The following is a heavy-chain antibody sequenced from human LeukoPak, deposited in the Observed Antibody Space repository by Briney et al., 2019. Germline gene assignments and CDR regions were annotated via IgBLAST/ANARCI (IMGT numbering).Heavy chain of an antibody. D-gene: IGHD3-10*01. V-gene: IGHV3-30*02. CDR2: IRYDGSNK. Sequence: GGSPRLSCAASGFTFSSYGMHWVRQAPGKGLEWVAFIRYDGSNKYYADSVKGRFTISRDNSKNTLYLQMNSLRAEDTAVFYCARATMVRGIGDAFDIWGQGTMVTVSS. CDR3: ARATMVRGIGDAFDI. CDR1: GFTFSSYG. J-gene: IGHJ3*02.